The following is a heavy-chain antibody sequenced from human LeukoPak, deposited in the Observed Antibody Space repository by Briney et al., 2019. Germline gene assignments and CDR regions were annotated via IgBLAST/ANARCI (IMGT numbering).Heavy chain of an antibody. CDR2: IYPGDSDT. Sequence: GESLKISCKSSGYSFTSYWIAWVRQMPGKGLGWMGIIYPGDSDTTYSPSFQGQVTISVDKSISTAYLQWSSLKASDTAIYYCAREGAVLPPAIAFWGQGTLVTVSS. CDR1: GYSFTSYW. J-gene: IGHJ4*02. V-gene: IGHV5-51*01. D-gene: IGHD2-2*02. CDR3: AREGAVLPPAIAF.